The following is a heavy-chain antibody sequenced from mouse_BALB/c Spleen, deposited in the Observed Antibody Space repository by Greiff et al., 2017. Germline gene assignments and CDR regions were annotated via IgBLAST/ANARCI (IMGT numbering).Heavy chain of an antibody. CDR1: GYSITSDYA. CDR2: ISYSGST. J-gene: IGHJ4*01. V-gene: IGHV3-2*02. D-gene: IGHD6-1*01. CDR3: ARRQPGYYAMDY. Sequence: EVQLVESGPGLVKPSQSLSLTCTVTGYSITSDYAWNWIRQFPGNKLEWMGYISYSGSTSYNPSLKSRISITRDTSKNQFFLQLNSVTTEDTATYYCARRQPGYYAMDYWGQGTSVTVSS.